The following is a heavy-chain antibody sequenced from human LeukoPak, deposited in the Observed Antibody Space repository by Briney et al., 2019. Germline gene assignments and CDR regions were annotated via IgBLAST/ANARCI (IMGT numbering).Heavy chain of an antibody. D-gene: IGHD3-3*01. J-gene: IGHJ4*02. CDR2: TYYSGST. CDR3: ARVPYERSGYYLFDY. CDR1: GGSISSYY. V-gene: IGHV4-59*01. Sequence: SETLSLTCTVSGGSISSYYWSWIRQPPGKGLEWIGYTYYSGSTNYNPSLKSRVTISVDTSKNQFSLKLSSVTAADTAVYYCARVPYERSGYYLFDYWGQGTLVTVSS.